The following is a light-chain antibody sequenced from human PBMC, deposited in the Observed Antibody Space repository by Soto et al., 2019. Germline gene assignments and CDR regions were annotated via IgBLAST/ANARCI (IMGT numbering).Light chain of an antibody. V-gene: IGKV1-33*01. J-gene: IGKJ3*01. CDR3: QHCDYLPI. Sequence: DIQMTQSPSSLSASVGDRVTITCQASHDITSCLNWYQHKPGRAPKLLIYDAFILEAGVPTRFSGSGSGTHFTFTISSLQPEDVATYYCQHCDYLPIFGPGTTVDFK. CDR1: HDITSC. CDR2: DAF.